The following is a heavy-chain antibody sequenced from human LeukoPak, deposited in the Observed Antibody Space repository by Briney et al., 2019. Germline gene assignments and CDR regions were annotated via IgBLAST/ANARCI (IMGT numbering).Heavy chain of an antibody. CDR1: GFTLRSYA. D-gene: IGHD3-10*01. Sequence: PGGSLRLSCAGSGFTLRSYAMSWVRQAPGKGLEWVSAITASGSAADYADSVKGRFTIFRDNSKNTLYLQMNSLRAEDTAVYYCAKRFGETYGHFDYWGQGTLVTVSS. V-gene: IGHV3-23*01. J-gene: IGHJ4*02. CDR2: ITASGSAA. CDR3: AKRFGETYGHFDY.